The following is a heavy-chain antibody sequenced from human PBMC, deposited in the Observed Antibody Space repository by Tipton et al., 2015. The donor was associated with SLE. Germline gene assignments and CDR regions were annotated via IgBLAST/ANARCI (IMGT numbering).Heavy chain of an antibody. Sequence: LRLSCTVSGYSISRGYYWGWIRQPPGKGLEWIGTIYHSGSIYYNPSLKSRVTISVDTSKNQFSLKLNSVTAADTAVYYCASGRAVAGGDYFDYWGQGTLVTVSS. D-gene: IGHD6-19*01. V-gene: IGHV4-38-2*02. CDR3: ASGRAVAGGDYFDY. CDR1: GYSISRGYY. J-gene: IGHJ4*02. CDR2: IYHSGSI.